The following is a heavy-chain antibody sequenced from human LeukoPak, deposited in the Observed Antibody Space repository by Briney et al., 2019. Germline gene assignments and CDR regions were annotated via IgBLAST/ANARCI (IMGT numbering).Heavy chain of an antibody. J-gene: IGHJ4*02. V-gene: IGHV3-48*01. Sequence: GGSLRLSCAASGFTFSSYSMNWVRQAPGKGLEWVSYISSSSSTIYYADSVKGRFTISRDNAKNPLYLQMNSLRAEDTAVYYCARDLRLPLFDYWGQGTLVTVSS. D-gene: IGHD2-21*02. CDR2: ISSSSSTI. CDR1: GFTFSSYS. CDR3: ARDLRLPLFDY.